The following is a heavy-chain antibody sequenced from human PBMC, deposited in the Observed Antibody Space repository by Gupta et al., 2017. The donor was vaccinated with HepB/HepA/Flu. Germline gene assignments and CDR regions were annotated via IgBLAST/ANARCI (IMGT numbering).Heavy chain of an antibody. Sequence: QVQLVESGGGVVQPGRSLRTSCAASGFTFSSYRMPWVSQAPGKGLEGVAVIWYDGSNKYYADSVKGRFTISRDNSKNTLYLQMNSLRAEDTAVYYCARGGYGDHTYYYYGMDVWGQGTTVTGSS. CDR2: IWYDGSNK. J-gene: IGHJ6*02. CDR3: ARGGYGDHTYYYYGMDV. V-gene: IGHV3-33*01. CDR1: GFTFSSYR. D-gene: IGHD4-17*01.